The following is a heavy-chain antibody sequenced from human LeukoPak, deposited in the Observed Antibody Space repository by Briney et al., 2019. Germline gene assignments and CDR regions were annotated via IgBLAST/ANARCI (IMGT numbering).Heavy chain of an antibody. CDR3: ARGGPAKQDAFDI. D-gene: IGHD3-16*01. CDR2: VYYRGDT. CDR1: GDSISTSNSY. V-gene: IGHV4-61*05. J-gene: IGHJ3*02. Sequence: SETLSLTCTVSGDSISTSNSYWGWIRQPPGKGLEWIGYVYYRGDTNYNSSLESRVSMSVDTSKNQFSLKLSSVTAADTAVYYCARGGPAKQDAFDIWGQGTMVTVSS.